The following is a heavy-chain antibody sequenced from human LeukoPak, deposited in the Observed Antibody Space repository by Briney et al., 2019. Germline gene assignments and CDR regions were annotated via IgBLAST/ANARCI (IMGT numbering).Heavy chain of an antibody. V-gene: IGHV4-30-4*01. D-gene: IGHD2-21*02. Sequence: PSQTLSLTCTVSGGSISSDYYYWRWIRQPPGKGLEWIGYIYYSGSTYYNPSLKSRVTISVDTSKNQFSLKLSSATAADTAVYYCARYYCGGDCYSGYFDYWGQGTLVTVSS. J-gene: IGHJ4*02. CDR3: ARYYCGGDCYSGYFDY. CDR2: IYYSGST. CDR1: GGSISSDYYY.